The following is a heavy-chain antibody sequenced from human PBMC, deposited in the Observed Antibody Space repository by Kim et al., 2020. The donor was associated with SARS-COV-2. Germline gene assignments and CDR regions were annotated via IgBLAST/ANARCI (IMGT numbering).Heavy chain of an antibody. J-gene: IGHJ6*03. CDR2: INPNSGGT. D-gene: IGHD6-6*01. V-gene: IGHV1-2*06. Sequence: ASVKVSCKASGYTFTGYYMHWVRQAPGQGLEWMGRINPNSGGTNYAQKFQGRVTMTRDTSISTAYMELSRLRSDDTAVYYCATDLSTRSSSRYMDVWGKGTTVTVSS. CDR1: GYTFTGYY. CDR3: ATDLSTRSSSRYMDV.